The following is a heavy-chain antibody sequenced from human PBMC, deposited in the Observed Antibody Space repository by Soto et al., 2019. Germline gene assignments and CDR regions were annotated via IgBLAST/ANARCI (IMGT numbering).Heavy chain of an antibody. Sequence: ASVKVSCKVSGYTLTELSMHWVRQAPGKGLEWMGGFDPEDGETIYAQKFQGRVTMTEDTSTDTAYMELRSLRSDDTAVYYCATFSDILTENWFDPWGQGTLVTAPQ. V-gene: IGHV1-24*01. D-gene: IGHD3-9*01. CDR2: FDPEDGET. CDR1: GYTLTELS. J-gene: IGHJ5*02. CDR3: ATFSDILTENWFDP.